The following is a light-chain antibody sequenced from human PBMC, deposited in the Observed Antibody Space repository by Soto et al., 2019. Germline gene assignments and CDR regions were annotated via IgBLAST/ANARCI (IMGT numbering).Light chain of an antibody. Sequence: TQSPGTLSLSPGEGATLSCRASQSVNSRYLAWYQQKPGKAPKLLIYAASTLQSGVPSRFSGSGSGTDFTLTISCLQSEDFATYYCQQYYSYPLTFGGGTKVDIK. J-gene: IGKJ4*01. CDR3: QQYYSYPLT. V-gene: IGKV1-8*01. CDR2: AAS. CDR1: QSVNSRY.